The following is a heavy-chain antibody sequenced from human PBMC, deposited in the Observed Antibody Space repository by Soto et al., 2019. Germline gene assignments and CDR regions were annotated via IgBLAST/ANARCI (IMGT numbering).Heavy chain of an antibody. D-gene: IGHD3-9*01. Sequence: ETLSLTCTVSGGSISGYYWSWIRQSPEKGLEYIGYISYSGSTNYNPSLKSRVTTSLDTSKNQFSLKLSSVTAADTAIYYCASLNFDILTGYYAFDLWGQGTVVTVSS. CDR2: ISYSGST. CDR3: ASLNFDILTGYYAFDL. CDR1: GGSISGYY. V-gene: IGHV4-59*08. J-gene: IGHJ3*01.